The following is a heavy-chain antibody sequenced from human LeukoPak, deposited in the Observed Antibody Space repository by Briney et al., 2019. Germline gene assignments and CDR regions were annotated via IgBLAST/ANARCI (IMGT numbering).Heavy chain of an antibody. CDR1: GFTFSSYA. CDR2: ISGSGGST. Sequence: GGSLRLSCAASGFTFSSYAMSWVRQAPGKGLEWVSAISGSGGSTYYADSVKGRFTISRDNSKNTLYLQMNSLRAEDTAVYYCARDVWFGELAFDYWGQGTLVTVSS. CDR3: ARDVWFGELAFDY. D-gene: IGHD3-10*01. V-gene: IGHV3-23*01. J-gene: IGHJ4*02.